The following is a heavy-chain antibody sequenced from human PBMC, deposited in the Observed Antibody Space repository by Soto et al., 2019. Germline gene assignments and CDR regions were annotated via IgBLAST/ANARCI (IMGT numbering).Heavy chain of an antibody. CDR1: GFSFSNYA. Sequence: GGSLRLSCATFGFSFSNYAMSWVRQAPGKGLEWVSGFGVDYVTYYADSVRGRFTISRDNSKNTLYLQMNSLRAEDTAVYYCAKDPSRRFLEWSTGVRFDPWGQGTLVTVSS. V-gene: IGHV3-23*01. D-gene: IGHD3-3*01. CDR3: AKDPSRRFLEWSTGVRFDP. J-gene: IGHJ5*02. CDR2: FGVDYVT.